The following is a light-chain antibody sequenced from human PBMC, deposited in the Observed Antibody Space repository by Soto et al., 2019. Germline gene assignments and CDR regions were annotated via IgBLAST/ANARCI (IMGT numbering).Light chain of an antibody. J-gene: IGKJ4*01. Sequence: EIVLRQSPATLSLSPGERATLSCRASQSVRSYLAWYQQKPGQAPRLLIYDASTRATGTPGRFSGSGSGTDFTLTIRSLEPEDFAVYYCQQRNSWPLTFGGGTKVEIK. CDR2: DAS. CDR1: QSVRSY. V-gene: IGKV3-11*01. CDR3: QQRNSWPLT.